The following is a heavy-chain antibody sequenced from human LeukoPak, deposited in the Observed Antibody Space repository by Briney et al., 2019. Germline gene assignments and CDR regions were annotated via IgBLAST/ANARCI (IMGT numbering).Heavy chain of an antibody. CDR2: IYYTGST. J-gene: IGHJ4*02. D-gene: IGHD3-22*01. CDR3: ARVVRDGSGYNYYFDY. V-gene: IGHV4-39*01. CDR1: GGSISRIIYY. Sequence: PSEALSLTCTVSGGSISRIIYYWGWIRQPPGKGLEWIGSIYYTGSTYYTPSLRSRVTISVDTSKNQFSLKLSAVTAADTAVYYCARVVRDGSGYNYYFDYWGQGTLVTVSS.